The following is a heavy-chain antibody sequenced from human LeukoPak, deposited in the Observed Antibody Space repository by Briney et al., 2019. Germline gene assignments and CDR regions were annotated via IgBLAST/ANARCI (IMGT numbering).Heavy chain of an antibody. V-gene: IGHV3-33*01. CDR3: ARRGGIHLDYFDY. D-gene: IGHD3-16*01. CDR2: IWYDGSNR. J-gene: IGHJ4*02. Sequence: GGSLRLSCAASGFTFSSFGMHWVRQAPGKGLEWVAVIWYDGSNRYYADSVKGRFTISRDNSKNTLYLQMNSLRAEDTAVYYCARRGGIHLDYFDYWGQGTLVTVSS. CDR1: GFTFSSFG.